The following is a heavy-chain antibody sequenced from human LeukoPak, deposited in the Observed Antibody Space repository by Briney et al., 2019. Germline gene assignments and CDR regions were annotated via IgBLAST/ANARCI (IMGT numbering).Heavy chain of an antibody. CDR3: ASGGVRGVIGWFDP. V-gene: IGHV1-69*13. D-gene: IGHD3-10*01. Sequence: GASVKVSCKASGSTFSSYAISWVRQAPGQGLEWVGGIIPIFGTANYAQKFQGRVTITADESTSTAYMELSSLRSEDTAVYYCASGGVRGVIGWFDPWGQGTLVTVSS. CDR2: IIPIFGTA. CDR1: GSTFSSYA. J-gene: IGHJ5*02.